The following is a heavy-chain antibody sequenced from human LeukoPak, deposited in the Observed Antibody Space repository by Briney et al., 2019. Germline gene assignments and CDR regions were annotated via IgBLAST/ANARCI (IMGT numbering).Heavy chain of an antibody. Sequence: GGSLRLSCTASGFIFSNYWMTWVRQAPGKGLEWVAQINQDGSKEYYIDSVKGRFTISRDNAKNSLYLQMNSLRAEDTAVYYCARVRSQLAYFDYWGQGTLVTVSS. D-gene: IGHD6-13*01. V-gene: IGHV3-7*01. CDR2: INQDGSKE. CDR1: GFIFSNYW. J-gene: IGHJ4*02. CDR3: ARVRSQLAYFDY.